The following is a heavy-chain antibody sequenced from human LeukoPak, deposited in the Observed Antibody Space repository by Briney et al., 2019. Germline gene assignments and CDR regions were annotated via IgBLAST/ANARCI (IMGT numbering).Heavy chain of an antibody. CDR1: GFNFNYVW. CDR3: TTERNWELLRPYGLDI. J-gene: IGHJ6*02. D-gene: IGHD1-26*01. CDR2: IRTNIEGETT. V-gene: IGHV3-15*01. Sequence: AGGSLRLSCAASGFNFNYVWMDWVRQAPGKGLEWVGRIRTNIEGETTDYAAPAKGRFTISRDDPKTTMYLHMNSLKTEDSAVYFCTTERNWELLRPYGLDIWGQGTTVTVSS.